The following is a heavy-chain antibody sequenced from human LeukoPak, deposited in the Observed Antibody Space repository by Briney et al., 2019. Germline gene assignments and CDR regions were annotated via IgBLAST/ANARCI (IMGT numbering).Heavy chain of an antibody. CDR3: ARDHDQYQLLWVDAFDI. V-gene: IGHV3-48*03. CDR2: ISSSGSTI. CDR1: GFTFSSYE. Sequence: PGGSLRLSCVASGFTFSSYEMKWVRQAPGKGLEWVPYISSSGSTIYYADSVKGRFTISRDNAKNSLYLQMNSLRAEDTAVYYCARDHDQYQLLWVDAFDIWGQGTMVTVSS. D-gene: IGHD2-2*01. J-gene: IGHJ3*02.